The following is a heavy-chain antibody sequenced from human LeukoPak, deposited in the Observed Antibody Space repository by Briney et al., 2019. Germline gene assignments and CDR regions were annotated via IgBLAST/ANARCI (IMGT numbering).Heavy chain of an antibody. CDR1: GYTFTSYD. Sequence: ASVKVSCKASGYTFTSYDINWVRQATGQGLEWMGWMNPNSGNTGYAQKFQGRVTMTRTTSISKDYMELSSLRSEDTAVYYCAREVSRTRKYYYYGMDVWGQGTTVTVSS. J-gene: IGHJ6*02. CDR3: AREVSRTRKYYYYGMDV. CDR2: MNPNSGNT. D-gene: IGHD2-2*01. V-gene: IGHV1-8*01.